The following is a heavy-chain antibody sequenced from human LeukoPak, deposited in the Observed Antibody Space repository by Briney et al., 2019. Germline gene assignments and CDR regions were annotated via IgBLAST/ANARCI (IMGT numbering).Heavy chain of an antibody. CDR1: GGTFSSYA. D-gene: IGHD6-6*01. CDR3: ARDADIAARPPYYYYYMDV. CDR2: IIPIFGTA. Sequence: SVKVSCKASGGTFSSYAISWVRQAPGQGLEWMGGIIPIFGTANYAQKFQGRVTITADESTSTAYMELCSLRSEDTAVYYCARDADIAARPPYYYYYMDVWGKGTTVTVSS. V-gene: IGHV1-69*13. J-gene: IGHJ6*03.